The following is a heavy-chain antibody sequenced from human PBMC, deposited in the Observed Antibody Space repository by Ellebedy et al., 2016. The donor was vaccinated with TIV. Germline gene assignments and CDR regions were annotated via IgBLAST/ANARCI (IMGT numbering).Heavy chain of an antibody. Sequence: PGGSLRLSCAASGFTFRSYYMTWVRQAPGKGLEWVATIKQDGSEKYYVDSVKGRFTISRDNANDSLYLQMNSLRAEDTAVYYCARGSPWLVPLTSWGQGALVTVSS. CDR3: ARGSPWLVPLTS. CDR2: IKQDGSEK. D-gene: IGHD6-19*01. V-gene: IGHV3-7*01. CDR1: GFTFRSYY. J-gene: IGHJ5*02.